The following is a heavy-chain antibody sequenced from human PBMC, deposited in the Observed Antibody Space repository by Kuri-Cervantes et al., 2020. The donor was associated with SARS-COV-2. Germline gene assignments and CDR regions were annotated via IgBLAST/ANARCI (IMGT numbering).Heavy chain of an antibody. CDR2: INAGNGNT. Sequence: ASVKVSCKASGYTFTSYAMHWVRQAPGQRLEWMGWINAGNGNTKYSQKFQGRVTMTRDTSTSTVYMELSSLRSEDTAVYYCARHDDSSGYSMGGAFDIWGQGTMVTVSS. V-gene: IGHV1-3*01. CDR1: GYTFTSYA. D-gene: IGHD3-22*01. CDR3: ARHDDSSGYSMGGAFDI. J-gene: IGHJ3*02.